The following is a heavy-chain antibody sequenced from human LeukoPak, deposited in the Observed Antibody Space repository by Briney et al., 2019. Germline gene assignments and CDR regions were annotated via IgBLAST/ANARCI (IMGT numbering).Heavy chain of an antibody. D-gene: IGHD3-16*01. Sequence: PSETLSLTCTVSGGSISSYCWSWIRQPPGKGLEWIGYICYSGSTNYNPSLKSRVTISVDTSKNQFSLKLSSVTAADTAVYYCVGGDTSLNFDYWGQGTLVTVSS. CDR2: ICYSGST. CDR3: VGGDTSLNFDY. V-gene: IGHV4-59*08. CDR1: GGSISSYC. J-gene: IGHJ4*02.